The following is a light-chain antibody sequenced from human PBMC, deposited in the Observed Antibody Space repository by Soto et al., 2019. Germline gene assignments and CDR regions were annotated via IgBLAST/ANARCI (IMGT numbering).Light chain of an antibody. CDR2: EVS. V-gene: IGLV2-8*01. J-gene: IGLJ2*01. Sequence: QSALTQPPSASGSPGQSVTISCTGTSSDVGGYNYVSWYQQHPGKAPKLMISEVSKRPSGVPDRFSGSKSGNTASRTVSGLQAEDEADYYCSSFAGNNNLVFGGGTKVTVL. CDR1: SSDVGGYNY. CDR3: SSFAGNNNLV.